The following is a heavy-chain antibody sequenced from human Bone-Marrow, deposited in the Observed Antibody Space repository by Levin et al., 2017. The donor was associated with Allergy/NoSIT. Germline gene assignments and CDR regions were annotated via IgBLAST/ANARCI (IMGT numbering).Heavy chain of an antibody. D-gene: IGHD6-19*01. J-gene: IGHJ1*01. CDR1: GFSLSTNGVG. V-gene: IGHV2-5*02. Sequence: ESGPTLVKPTQTLTLTCTFSGFSLSTNGVGVGWFRQPPGKALEWLALIYWDDDKRYSPSLKRRLTITKDTSKNQVVLTMTNMDPVDTATYYCAHRLQSSAWSYFQHWGQGTLVIVSS. CDR3: AHRLQSSAWSYFQH. CDR2: IYWDDDK.